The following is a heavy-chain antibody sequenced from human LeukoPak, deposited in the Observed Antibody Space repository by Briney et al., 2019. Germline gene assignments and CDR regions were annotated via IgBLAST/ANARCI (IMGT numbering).Heavy chain of an antibody. Sequence: GGSLRLSCAASGFTFSDYYMSGIRQAPGKGLEWVSYISSSGSTIYYVDSVKGRFTISRDNAKNSLYLQMNSLRAEDTAVYFCARDMRVVVMDTDAFDIWGQGTMVTVSS. CDR1: GFTFSDYY. CDR3: ARDMRVVVMDTDAFDI. CDR2: ISSSGSTI. D-gene: IGHD3-3*01. V-gene: IGHV3-11*04. J-gene: IGHJ3*02.